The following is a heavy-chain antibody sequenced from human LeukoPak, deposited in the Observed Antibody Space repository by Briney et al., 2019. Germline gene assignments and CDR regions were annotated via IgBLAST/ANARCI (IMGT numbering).Heavy chain of an antibody. Sequence: KPSETLSLTCIVSGASIRSDYWTWIRQPPGKGLEWIGEINHSGSTNYNPSLKSRVTISVDTSKNQFSLKLSSVTAADTAVYYCARSGYYYYYGMDVWGQGTTVTVSS. CDR2: INHSGST. CDR1: GASIRSDY. J-gene: IGHJ6*02. CDR3: ARSGYYYYYGMDV. D-gene: IGHD3-10*01. V-gene: IGHV4-34*01.